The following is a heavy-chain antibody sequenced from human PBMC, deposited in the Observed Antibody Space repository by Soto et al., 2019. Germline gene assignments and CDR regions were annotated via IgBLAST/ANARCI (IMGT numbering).Heavy chain of an antibody. CDR2: IIGGGTT. CDR3: ARSLHLGELSLMPYAFDI. Sequence: QPGGSLRLSCAASGFTFSTYTMNWVRQGPGQGLEWVSAIIGGGTTYYADSVKGRFTISRDNSKNTLYLQMNSLRAEDTAVYYCARSLHLGELSLMPYAFDIWGQGTMVTVSS. V-gene: IGHV3-23*01. J-gene: IGHJ3*02. CDR1: GFTFSTYT. D-gene: IGHD3-16*02.